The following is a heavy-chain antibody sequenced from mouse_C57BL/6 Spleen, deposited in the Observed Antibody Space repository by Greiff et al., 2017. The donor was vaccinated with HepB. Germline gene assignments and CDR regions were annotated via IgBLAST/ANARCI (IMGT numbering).Heavy chain of an antibody. V-gene: IGHV5-17*01. J-gene: IGHJ2*01. Sequence: EVKVVESGGGLVKPGGSLKLSCAASGFTFSDYGMHWVRQAPEKGLEWVAYISSGSSTIYYADTVKGRFTISRDNAKNTLFLQMTSLRSEDTAMYYCARGGFYYGRNFDYWGQGTTLTVSS. CDR3: ARGGFYYGRNFDY. CDR2: ISSGSSTI. CDR1: GFTFSDYG. D-gene: IGHD1-1*01.